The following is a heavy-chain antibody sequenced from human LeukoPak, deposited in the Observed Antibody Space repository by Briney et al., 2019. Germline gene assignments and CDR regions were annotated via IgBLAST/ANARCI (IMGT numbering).Heavy chain of an antibody. CDR3: ARDPNGDYIGAFEF. V-gene: IGHV3-23*01. J-gene: IGHJ3*01. CDR2: ITSGGAP. Sequence: GGFLRLSYAASGVTFSNDAVCWVRQAPGQGQEWVSAITSGGAPRYADSVKGRFTISRDNSKNTLYLQMNSLRAEDTAQYFCARDPNGDYIGAFEFWGRGTVVTVSS. CDR1: GVTFSNDA. D-gene: IGHD4-17*01.